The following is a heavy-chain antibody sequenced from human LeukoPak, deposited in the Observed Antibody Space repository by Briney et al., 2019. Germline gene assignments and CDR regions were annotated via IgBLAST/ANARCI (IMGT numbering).Heavy chain of an antibody. D-gene: IGHD3-9*01. J-gene: IGHJ4*02. V-gene: IGHV4-31*03. CDR1: GGSISSGGYY. CDR2: IYYSGST. Sequence: SETLSPTCTVSGGSISSGGYYWSWIRQHPGKGLEWIGYIYYSGSTYYNPSLKSRVTISVDTSKNQFSLKLSSVTAADTAVYYCARGDDYDILTGYSYWGQGTLVTVSS. CDR3: ARGDDYDILTGYSY.